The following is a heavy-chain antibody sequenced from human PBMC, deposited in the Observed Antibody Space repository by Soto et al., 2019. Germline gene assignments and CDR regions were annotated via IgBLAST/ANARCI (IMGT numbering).Heavy chain of an antibody. V-gene: IGHV3-30-3*01. CDR1: GFTFSSYA. Sequence: GGSLRLSCAASGFTFSSYAMHWVRQAPGKGLEWVAVISYDGSNKYYADSVKGRFTISRDNSKNTLYLQMNSLRAEDTAVYYCARDGGAGGHDSLVYYYYGMDVWGQGTTVTVYS. CDR2: ISYDGSNK. D-gene: IGHD3-16*01. CDR3: ARDGGAGGHDSLVYYYYGMDV. J-gene: IGHJ6*02.